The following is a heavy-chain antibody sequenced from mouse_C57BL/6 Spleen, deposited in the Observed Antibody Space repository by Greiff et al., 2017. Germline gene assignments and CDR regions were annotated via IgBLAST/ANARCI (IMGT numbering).Heavy chain of an antibody. CDR2: IHPNSGST. J-gene: IGHJ1*03. Sequence: VQLQQPGAELVKPGASVKLSCKASGYTFTSYWMHWVKQRPGQGLEWIGMIHPNSGSTNYNEKFKSKATLTVDKSSSTAYMQLSSLTSEDSAVYYCANDYDGGYWYFDVWGTGTTVTVSS. CDR1: GYTFTSYW. D-gene: IGHD2-4*01. V-gene: IGHV1-64*01. CDR3: ANDYDGGYWYFDV.